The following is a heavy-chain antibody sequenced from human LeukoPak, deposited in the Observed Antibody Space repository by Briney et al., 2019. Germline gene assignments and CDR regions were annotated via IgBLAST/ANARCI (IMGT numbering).Heavy chain of an antibody. CDR1: GYTFTSYG. Sequence: GASVKVSCKASGYTFTSYGISWVRQAPGQGLEWMGWISGYNGNTNYAQKLQGRVTMTTDTSTSTAYMELRSLRSDDTAVYYCARDLKRGYSSGRYSWGTGSSNDYWGQGTLVIVSS. CDR3: ARDLKRGYSSGRYSWGTGSSNDY. J-gene: IGHJ4*02. V-gene: IGHV1-18*01. D-gene: IGHD6-19*01. CDR2: ISGYNGNT.